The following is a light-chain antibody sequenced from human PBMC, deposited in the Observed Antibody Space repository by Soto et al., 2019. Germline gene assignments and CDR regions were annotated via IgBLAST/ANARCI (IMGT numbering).Light chain of an antibody. V-gene: IGKV3-11*01. CDR2: DAS. CDR3: QQRTNWLMYT. CDR1: QSVNSY. J-gene: IGKJ2*01. Sequence: EFVLTQSPATLSLSPGERATLSCRASQSVNSYLAWYQQKPGQAPRLLIYDASNRATGVPARFSGSGSGTDFTRAISSLEPEDFAVYYRQQRTNWLMYTFGQGTKLEIK.